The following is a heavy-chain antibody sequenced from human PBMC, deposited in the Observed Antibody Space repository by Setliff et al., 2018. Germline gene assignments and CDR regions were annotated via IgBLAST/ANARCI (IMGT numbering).Heavy chain of an antibody. D-gene: IGHD3-9*01. Sequence: ASVKVSCKASGYTFTSYGFSWVRQAPGQGLEWMGWISVYNGKTKYAQKFQGRVTITADKSTSTAYMELSSLRSEDTAVYYCARDYDILTGLDYWGQGTLVTVSS. V-gene: IGHV1-18*01. CDR3: ARDYDILTGLDY. J-gene: IGHJ4*02. CDR1: GYTFTSYG. CDR2: ISVYNGKT.